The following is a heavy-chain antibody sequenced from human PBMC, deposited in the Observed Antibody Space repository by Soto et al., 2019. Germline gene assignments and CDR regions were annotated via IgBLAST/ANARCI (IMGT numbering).Heavy chain of an antibody. D-gene: IGHD3-22*01. J-gene: IGHJ3*02. CDR2: IYTSGST. Sequence: PSETLSLTCTVSGGSISSYYWSWIRQPAGKGLEWIGRIYTSGSTNYNPSLKSRVTMSVDTSKNQFSLKLSSVTAADTAVYYCARLYSSGYYSNGPRNAFDIWGQGTMVTVS. CDR3: ARLYSSGYYSNGPRNAFDI. V-gene: IGHV4-4*07. CDR1: GGSISSYY.